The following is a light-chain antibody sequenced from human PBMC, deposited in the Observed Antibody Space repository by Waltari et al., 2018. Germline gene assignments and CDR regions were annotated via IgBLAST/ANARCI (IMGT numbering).Light chain of an antibody. CDR1: QSVLYTSNNKNY. CDR3: QQYYSTPPT. J-gene: IGKJ1*01. Sequence: DIVMTQSPDSLTVSLGERATINCKSSQSVLYTSNNKNYLTWFQQKPGQSPKLLIYWASTRESGVPDRFSGSGSGTDFTLTINSLQAEDVAVYYCQQYYSTPPTFGQGTKVELK. CDR2: WAS. V-gene: IGKV4-1*01.